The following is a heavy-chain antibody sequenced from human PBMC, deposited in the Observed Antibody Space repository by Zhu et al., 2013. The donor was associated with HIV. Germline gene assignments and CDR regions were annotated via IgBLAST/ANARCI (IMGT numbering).Heavy chain of an antibody. CDR2: INPSGGST. CDR3: ASYYDSSGWGYDAFDI. V-gene: IGHV1-46*03. D-gene: IGHD3-22*01. J-gene: IGHJ3*02. Sequence: QVQLVQSGAEVKKPGASVKVSCKASGYTFTSYYMHWVRQAPGQGLEWMGIINPSGGSTSYAQKFQGRVTMTRDTSTSTVYMELSSLRSEDTAVYYCASYYDSSGWGYDAFDIWGQGTMVTVSS. CDR1: GYTFTSYY.